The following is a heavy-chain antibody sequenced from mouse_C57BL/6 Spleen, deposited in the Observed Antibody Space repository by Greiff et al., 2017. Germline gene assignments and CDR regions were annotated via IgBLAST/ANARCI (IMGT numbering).Heavy chain of an antibody. V-gene: IGHV2-3*01. D-gene: IGHD2-1*01. J-gene: IGHJ4*01. CDR1: GFSLTSYC. Sequence: VQLVESGPGLVAPSQCLSITCTVSGFSLTSYCVSWVRQPPGKGLEWRGVIWGDGSTNYHSALISRLSISKDNSKSQVFLQLNSLQTDDTATYYCSKPSYGNYAMDYWGPGTSVTVSS. CDR2: IWGDGST. CDR3: SKPSYGNYAMDY.